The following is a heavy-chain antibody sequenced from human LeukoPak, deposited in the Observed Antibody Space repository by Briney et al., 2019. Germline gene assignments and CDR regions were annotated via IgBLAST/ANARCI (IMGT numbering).Heavy chain of an antibody. D-gene: IGHD3-16*01. V-gene: IGHV4-34*01. CDR1: GGSFGAYD. Sequence: AETLSLTCAVYGGSFGAYDWRWIRQPPGKELEWIGEINHSGSTNYNPALKNRRTITVDNTKNNFPLKLSYVPGADAAVVHFWGPEAGDLDSWGQRALVALSP. J-gene: IGHJ4*02. CDR2: INHSGST. CDR3: WGPEAGDLDS.